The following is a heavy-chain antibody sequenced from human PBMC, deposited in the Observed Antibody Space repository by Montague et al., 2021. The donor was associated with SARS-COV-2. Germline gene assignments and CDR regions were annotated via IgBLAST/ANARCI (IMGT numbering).Heavy chain of an antibody. CDR3: SRTGLYSGYDYSWFDP. CDR2: IYNSGTT. Sequence: TLSLTCTVSGGSISSYCYCWNWIRQYPGKGLEGIGYIYNSGTTSYSPSLRGPATISIDTSKNLFSLKLTSVTAADTAVYYCSRTGLYSGYDYSWFDPWGQGTPVTVSS. CDR1: GGSISSYCYC. V-gene: IGHV4-31*01. D-gene: IGHD5-12*01. J-gene: IGHJ5*02.